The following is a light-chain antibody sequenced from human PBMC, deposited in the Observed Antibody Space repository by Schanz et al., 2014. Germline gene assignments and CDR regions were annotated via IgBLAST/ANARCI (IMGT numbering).Light chain of an antibody. J-gene: IGKJ1*01. CDR1: QSVSSSY. V-gene: IGKV3-20*01. CDR3: QQYGSSPRT. CDR2: NAS. Sequence: DIVMTQSPAILSVSPGERATLSCRASQSVSSSYLAWYQQKPGQAPRLLIYNASKRATGIPDRFSGSGSGTDFTLTISGLEPEDFAVYYCQQYGSSPRTFGQGTKVEIK.